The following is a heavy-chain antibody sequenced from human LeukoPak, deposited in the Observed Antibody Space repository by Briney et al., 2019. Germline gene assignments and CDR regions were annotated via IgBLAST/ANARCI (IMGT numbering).Heavy chain of an antibody. J-gene: IGHJ4*02. V-gene: IGHV4-59*01. CDR3: GRWGYFDSGNYFVVDY. CDR2: IHNNGDI. Sequence: SETLSLTCTVSGGSISSYYWSWIRQAPGKALEWIGHIHNNGDISYNFSLKSRVTISMDTSKNQFSLKLSSVTAADTAVYYCGRWGYFDSGNYFVVDYWGQGTVVTVSS. CDR1: GGSISSYY. D-gene: IGHD3-22*01.